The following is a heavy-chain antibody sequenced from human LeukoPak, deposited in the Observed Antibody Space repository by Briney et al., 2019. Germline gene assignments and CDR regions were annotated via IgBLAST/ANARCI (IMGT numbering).Heavy chain of an antibody. V-gene: IGHV3-23*01. CDR3: AKRKLERQYYSDY. CDR2: INGSGSST. J-gene: IGHJ4*02. Sequence: PGGSLRPSCAASGFTFSSYAMSWVRQAPGKGLEWVSAINGSGSSTYYADSVKGRFTISRDNSKNTLYLQMNSLRDEDTAVYYCAKRKLERQYYSDYWGQGTLVTVSS. CDR1: GFTFSSYA. D-gene: IGHD1-1*01.